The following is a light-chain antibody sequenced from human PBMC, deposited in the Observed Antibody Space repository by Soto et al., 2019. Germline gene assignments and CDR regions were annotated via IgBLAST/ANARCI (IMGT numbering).Light chain of an antibody. V-gene: IGKV3-15*01. CDR2: DAS. J-gene: IGKJ4*01. Sequence: ETVMTQSPATLSVSPWVRATLSFRASQSISSNLAGFQQKPGQAPRLLIYDASTMATGFPARFSGSGSGTEFTLTISSLQSEDFAVYYCQQYNNWPLTFGGGTKVDIK. CDR3: QQYNNWPLT. CDR1: QSISSN.